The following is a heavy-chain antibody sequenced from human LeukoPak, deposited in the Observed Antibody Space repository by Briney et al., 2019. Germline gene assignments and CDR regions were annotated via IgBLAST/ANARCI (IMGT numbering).Heavy chain of an antibody. CDR1: GGSFSGYY. Sequence: SETLSLTCAVYGGSFSGYYWSWIRQPPGKGLEWIGEINHSGSTNYNPSLKSRVTISVDTSKNQFSLKLSSVTAADTAVYYCARDHGSSWGLDYWGQGTLVTVSS. CDR2: INHSGST. CDR3: ARDHGSSWGLDY. D-gene: IGHD6-13*01. J-gene: IGHJ4*02. V-gene: IGHV4-34*01.